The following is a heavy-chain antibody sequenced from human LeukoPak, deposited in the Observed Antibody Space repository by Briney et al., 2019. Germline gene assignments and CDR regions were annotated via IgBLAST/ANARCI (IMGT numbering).Heavy chain of an antibody. J-gene: IGHJ5*02. CDR2: ISSSSSTI. CDR1: GFTFSSYS. D-gene: IGHD1-1*01. Sequence: GGSLRLSCAASGFTFSSYSMNWVRQAPGKGLEWVSYISSSSSTIYYADSVKGRFTISRDNAKNSLYLQMNSLRAEDTAVYYCAREREREIDPWGQGTLVTVSS. CDR3: AREREREIDP. V-gene: IGHV3-48*04.